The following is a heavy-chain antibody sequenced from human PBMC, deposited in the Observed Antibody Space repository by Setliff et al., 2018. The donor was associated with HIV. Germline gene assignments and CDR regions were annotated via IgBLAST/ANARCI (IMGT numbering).Heavy chain of an antibody. CDR3: ARGSCSGCYLSDY. J-gene: IGHJ4*02. D-gene: IGHD6-19*01. CDR2: INAGDDNT. Sequence: PSVKVSCKASGYTFTSYAMHWVRQAPGQRLEWMGYINAGDDNTRYSEKFQGRVTITRDTSANTAYMELSSLRSEDTAVYYCARGSCSGCYLSDYWGLGTLVTVSS. V-gene: IGHV1-3*01. CDR1: GYTFTSYA.